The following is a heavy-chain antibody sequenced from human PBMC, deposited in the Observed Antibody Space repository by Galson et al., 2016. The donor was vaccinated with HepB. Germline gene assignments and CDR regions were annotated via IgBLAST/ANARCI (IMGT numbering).Heavy chain of an antibody. V-gene: IGHV3-9*01. CDR2: INWQSGNV. CDR1: GFSFGDHA. D-gene: IGHD2-2*01. CDR3: ARENRKYSSSWYGGMDG. Sequence: SLRLSCAASGFSFGDHAMNWVRQVSGKGLEWVAGINWQSGNVAYAGSVEGRFTVSRDNAENSLYLQMNSLRPEDTALYYCARENRKYSSSWYGGMDGWGQGTTVTVS. J-gene: IGHJ6*02.